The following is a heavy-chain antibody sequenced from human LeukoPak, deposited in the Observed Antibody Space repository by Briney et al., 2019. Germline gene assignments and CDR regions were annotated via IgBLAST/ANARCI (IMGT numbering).Heavy chain of an antibody. V-gene: IGHV4-39*07. CDR1: GGSISSETYY. CDR2: ISYSGST. CDR3: ARVRYDILTVVFDY. Sequence: SETLSLTCTVSGGSISSETYYWGWIRQSPGKGLEWIGRISYSGSTYYNPSLKSRVTISVDTSKNQFSLKLSSVTAADTAVYYCARVRYDILTVVFDYWGQGTLVTVSS. D-gene: IGHD3-9*01. J-gene: IGHJ4*02.